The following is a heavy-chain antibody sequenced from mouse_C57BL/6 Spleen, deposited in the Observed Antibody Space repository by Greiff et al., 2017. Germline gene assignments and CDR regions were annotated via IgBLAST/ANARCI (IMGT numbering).Heavy chain of an antibody. CDR1: GFTFSDYY. D-gene: IGHD3-2*02. J-gene: IGHJ2*01. CDR2: INYDGSST. CDR3: ARVPLSGYFDY. Sequence: EVMLVESEGGLVQPGSSMKLSCTASGFTFSDYYMAWVRPVPEKGLEWVANINYDGSSTYYLDSLKSRFIISRDNAKNILYLQMSSLKSEDTATYYCARVPLSGYFDYWGQGTTLTVSA. V-gene: IGHV5-16*01.